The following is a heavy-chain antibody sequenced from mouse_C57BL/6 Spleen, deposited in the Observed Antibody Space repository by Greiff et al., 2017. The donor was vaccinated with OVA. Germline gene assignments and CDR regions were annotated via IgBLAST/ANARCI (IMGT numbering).Heavy chain of an antibody. CDR1: GYTFTDYE. CDR3: TRSETRELFDY. CDR2: IDPETGGT. J-gene: IGHJ2*01. Sequence: VQLQQSGAELVRPGASVTLSCKASGYTFTDYEMHWVKQTPVHGLEWIGAIDPETGGTAYNQKFKGKAILTADKSSSTAYMELRSLTSEDSAVYYCTRSETRELFDYWGQGTTLTVSS. V-gene: IGHV1-15*01.